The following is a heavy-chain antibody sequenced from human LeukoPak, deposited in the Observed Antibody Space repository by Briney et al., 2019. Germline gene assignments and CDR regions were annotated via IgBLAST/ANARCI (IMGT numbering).Heavy chain of an antibody. CDR1: GYSINIGYS. J-gene: IGHJ5*02. D-gene: IGHD4-11*01. CDR2: IYYTGSA. CDR3: ARDDYNNWFDP. Sequence: PSETLSLTCTVSGYSINIGYSWGWIRQSPGKGLEWIGSIYYTGSAYYNPSLESRVTVSMDTSKNQFSLKLSSVTAADTAVYYCARDDYNNWFDPWGQGTLVTVSS. V-gene: IGHV4-38-2*02.